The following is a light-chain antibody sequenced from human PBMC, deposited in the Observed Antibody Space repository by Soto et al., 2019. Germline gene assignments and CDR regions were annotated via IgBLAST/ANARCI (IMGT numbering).Light chain of an antibody. CDR2: EVS. V-gene: IGLV2-8*01. J-gene: IGLJ1*01. CDR1: SSDVGGYNY. CDR3: TSYTSISLYV. Sequence: QSVLTQPPSASGSPGQSVTISCTGTSSDVGGYNYVSWYQQHPGKAPKLMIYEVSKRPSGVPDRFSGSKSGNTASLTISGLQAVDEADYYCTSYTSISLYVFGTGTKLTVL.